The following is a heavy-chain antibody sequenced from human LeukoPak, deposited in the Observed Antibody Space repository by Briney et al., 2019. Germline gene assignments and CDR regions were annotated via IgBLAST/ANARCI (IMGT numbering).Heavy chain of an antibody. CDR3: ARDKATDCSGGSRYSDYFDY. D-gene: IGHD2-15*01. J-gene: IGHJ4*02. Sequence: SQTLSLTCAISGDSVSSHTAAWNWIRHSPSRGLEWLSRTYYRSTRYSDYAVSVKSRITINPDTSKNPFSLLLNSVPPEDTAVYYCARDKATDCSGGSRYSDYFDYWGQGTLVTVSS. CDR2: TYYRSTRYS. V-gene: IGHV6-1*01. CDR1: GDSVSSHTAA.